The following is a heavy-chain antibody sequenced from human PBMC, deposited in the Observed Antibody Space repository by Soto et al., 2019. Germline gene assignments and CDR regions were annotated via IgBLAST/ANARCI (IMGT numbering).Heavy chain of an antibody. Sequence: EVQLVESGGGLVQPGGSLRLSCAASGFTFSSYSMNWVRQAPGKGLEWVSYISSSSSTIYYADSVKGRFTISRDNAKNSLYLQMTSLRDEDTAVYYCARYLPICISTSCYGGWCWYYYYGMDVWGQGTTVTVSS. V-gene: IGHV3-48*02. CDR1: GFTFSSYS. D-gene: IGHD2-2*01. J-gene: IGHJ6*02. CDR3: ARYLPICISTSCYGGWCWYYYYGMDV. CDR2: ISSSSSTI.